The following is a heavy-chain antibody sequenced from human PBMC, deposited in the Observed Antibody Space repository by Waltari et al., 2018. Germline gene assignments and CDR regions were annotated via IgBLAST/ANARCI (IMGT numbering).Heavy chain of an antibody. CDR3: ARGGLDSDSSGYYHY. J-gene: IGHJ4*02. Sequence: QVQLVQSGAEVKKPGSSVKVSCKASGGTFSSYAISWVRQAPGQGLEWMGRIIPILGIANYAQKFQGRVTITADKATSTAYMELSSLRSEDTAVYYCARGGLDSDSSGYYHYWGQGTLVTVSS. D-gene: IGHD3-22*01. CDR1: GGTFSSYA. CDR2: IIPILGIA. V-gene: IGHV1-69*04.